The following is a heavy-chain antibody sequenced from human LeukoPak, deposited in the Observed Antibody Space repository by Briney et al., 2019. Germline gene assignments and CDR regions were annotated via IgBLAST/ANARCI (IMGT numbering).Heavy chain of an antibody. J-gene: IGHJ4*02. Sequence: GESLKISCKGSGYSFTSYWIGWARQMPGKGLEWMGIIYPGDSDTRYSPSFQGQVTLSANKSISTASLQWSSLKAPHTAIYYCARRPSRNFGGTSSAGDYWGQGTLVTVSS. D-gene: IGHD2-21*01. CDR1: GYSFTSYW. CDR2: IYPGDSDT. CDR3: ARRPSRNFGGTSSAGDY. V-gene: IGHV5-51*01.